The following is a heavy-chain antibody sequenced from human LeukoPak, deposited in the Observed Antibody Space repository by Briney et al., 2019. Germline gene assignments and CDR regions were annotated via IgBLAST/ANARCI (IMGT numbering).Heavy chain of an antibody. CDR2: INSDGRST. CDR3: ARDRMGGYYYGIDV. V-gene: IGHV3-74*01. Sequence: PGGSLRLSCAASGFTFSNYWMHWVRQAPGMGLVWVSRINSDGRSTTYADSVKGRFTISRDNAKNTLYLQVNSLRAEDTAIYYCARDRMGGYYYGIDVWGQGTTVTVSS. J-gene: IGHJ6*02. CDR1: GFTFSNYW. D-gene: IGHD2-8*01.